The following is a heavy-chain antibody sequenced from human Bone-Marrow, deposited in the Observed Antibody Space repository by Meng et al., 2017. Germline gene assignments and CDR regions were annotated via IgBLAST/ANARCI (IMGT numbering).Heavy chain of an antibody. CDR3: SRGRAQTFGYSYYGMDV. J-gene: IGHJ6*02. V-gene: IGHV3-30*04. D-gene: IGHD3-10*01. CDR1: GFTFSTYA. Sequence: GESLKISCAASGFTFSTYAIHWVRQAPGKGLEWVTVISYDGSNKYYADSVKGRFTISRDNSKNMLYLQMNSLRAEDTAVYYCSRGRAQTFGYSYYGMDVWARGT. CDR2: ISYDGSNK.